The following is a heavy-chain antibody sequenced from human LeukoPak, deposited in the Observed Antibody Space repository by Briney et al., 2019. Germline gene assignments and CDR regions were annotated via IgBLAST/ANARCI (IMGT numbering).Heavy chain of an antibody. CDR2: ISGGGDGT. CDR1: DFNFITYA. V-gene: IGHV3-23*01. CDR3: ARDSSMLRGPLVIYYFDF. J-gene: IGHJ4*02. Sequence: GGSLRLSCAASDFNFITYAMSWVRQAPGKGLEWVSTISGGGDGTYYADSVKGRFTISRDNSKNTLYLQMNSLRVEDTAVYYCARDSSMLRGPLVIYYFDFCGQGTLVTVSS. D-gene: IGHD3-10*01.